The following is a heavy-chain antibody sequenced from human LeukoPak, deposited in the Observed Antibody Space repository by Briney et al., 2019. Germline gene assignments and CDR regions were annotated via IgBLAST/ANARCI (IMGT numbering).Heavy chain of an antibody. CDR3: ARGVPQWELSSFDY. V-gene: IGHV3-30*02. CDR1: GFTFSSYG. J-gene: IGHJ4*02. D-gene: IGHD1-26*01. CDR2: IRYDGSNK. Sequence: GGSLRLSCAASGFTFSSYGMHWVRQAPGKGLEWVAFIRYDGSNKYYADSVKGRFTISRDNSKNTLYLQMNSLRAEGTAVYYCARGVPQWELSSFDYWGQGTLVTVSS.